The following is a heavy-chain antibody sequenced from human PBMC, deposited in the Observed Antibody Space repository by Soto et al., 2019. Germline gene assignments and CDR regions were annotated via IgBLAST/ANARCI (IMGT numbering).Heavy chain of an antibody. CDR3: ARDFQPNYGSSWAHH. CDR1: GFTFSSYW. J-gene: IGHJ5*02. D-gene: IGHD6-13*01. CDR2: IKEDGSEK. V-gene: IGHV3-7*01. Sequence: GGSLRLSCTGSGFTFSSYWMSWVRQAPGKGLKWVANIKEDGSEKNYVDSVQGRFTISRDNAKNILYLQMNSLRADDTAVYYCARDFQPNYGSSWAHHWGQGALVTVSS.